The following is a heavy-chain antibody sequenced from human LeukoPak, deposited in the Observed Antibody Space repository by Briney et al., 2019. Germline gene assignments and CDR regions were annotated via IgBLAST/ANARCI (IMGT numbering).Heavy chain of an antibody. D-gene: IGHD6-13*01. J-gene: IGHJ6*02. CDR3: ARHVLYSPTIAARARGYYYYGMDV. CDR2: IYYSGST. CDR1: GDSISSGDYY. Sequence: RSSETLSLTCTVSGDSISSGDYYWSWIRQPPGKGLEWIGYIYYSGSTNYNPSLKSRVTISVDTSKNQFSLKLSSVTAADTAVYYCARHVLYSPTIAARARGYYYYGMDVWGQGTTVTVSS. V-gene: IGHV4-61*08.